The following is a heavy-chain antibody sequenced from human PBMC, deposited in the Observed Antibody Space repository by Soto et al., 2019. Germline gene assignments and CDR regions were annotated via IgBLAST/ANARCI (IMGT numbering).Heavy chain of an antibody. CDR1: GYTFISYG. D-gene: IGHD6-6*01. CDR3: ARDRPTSSIRARDYYYAMDV. V-gene: IGHV1-18*01. CDR2: ISSYNGNT. J-gene: IGHJ6*02. Sequence: ASMKVSCKASGYTFISYGISWVRQAPGQGLEWMGWISSYNGNTNYAQKLQCRVTMTTDTSTTTAYMELRSLRSDDTAVYYCARDRPTSSIRARDYYYAMDVWGQGTTVTVSS.